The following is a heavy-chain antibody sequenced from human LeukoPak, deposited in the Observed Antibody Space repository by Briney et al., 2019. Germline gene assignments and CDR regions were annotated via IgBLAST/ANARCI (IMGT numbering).Heavy chain of an antibody. CDR2: IIPIFGTA. CDR3: AKDRGWFGELPTTAFDY. J-gene: IGHJ4*02. V-gene: IGHV1-69*13. D-gene: IGHD3-10*01. CDR1: GGTFSSYA. Sequence: GASVKVSCKASGGTFSSYAISWVRQAPGQGLAWMGGIIPIFGTANYAQKFQGRVTITADESTSTAYMELSSLRSEDTAVYYCAKDRGWFGELPTTAFDYWGQGTLVTVSS.